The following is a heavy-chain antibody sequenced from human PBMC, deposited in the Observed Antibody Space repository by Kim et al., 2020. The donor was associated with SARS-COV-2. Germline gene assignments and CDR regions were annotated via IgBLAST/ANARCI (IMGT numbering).Heavy chain of an antibody. Sequence: QKFQGRVTMTRDTSISTAYMELSRLRSDDTAVYYCARDLTTDSSVDAFDIWGQGTMVTVSS. D-gene: IGHD6-19*01. V-gene: IGHV1-2*02. CDR3: ARDLTTDSSVDAFDI. J-gene: IGHJ3*02.